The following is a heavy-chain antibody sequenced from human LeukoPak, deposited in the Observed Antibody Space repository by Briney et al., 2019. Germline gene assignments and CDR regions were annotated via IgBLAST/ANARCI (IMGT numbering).Heavy chain of an antibody. D-gene: IGHD3-10*01. V-gene: IGHV3-23*01. CDR1: GFTFSNYA. J-gene: IGHJ3*02. Sequence: GGSLRLSCAASGFTFSNYAMSWVRQAPGKGLEWVSGISGSGGSTYYADSVKGRFTISRANSKNTLYLQMNSLRAEDTAVYYCAKTVPPYGSGSYSSPHDAFDIWGQGTMVTVSS. CDR2: ISGSGGST. CDR3: AKTVPPYGSGSYSSPHDAFDI.